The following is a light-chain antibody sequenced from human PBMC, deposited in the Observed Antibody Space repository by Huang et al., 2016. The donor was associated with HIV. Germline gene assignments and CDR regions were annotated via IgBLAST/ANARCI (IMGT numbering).Light chain of an antibody. CDR1: QSVGNY. Sequence: IVLTQSPATLSWYPGERVTLSCRASQSVGNYIAWYQQHPGQSPKLLIYDTSTRATGTPGRFSGSGSGTDFTLTISSLQSEDFAIYYCQQRSSGVTFGGGTNVQVK. CDR3: QQRSSGVT. J-gene: IGKJ4*01. V-gene: IGKV3-11*01. CDR2: DTS.